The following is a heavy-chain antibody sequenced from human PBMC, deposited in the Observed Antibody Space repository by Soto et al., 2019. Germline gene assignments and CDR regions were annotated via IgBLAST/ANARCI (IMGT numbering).Heavy chain of an antibody. CDR1: GYTFTSYA. J-gene: IGHJ4*02. V-gene: IGHV1-3*01. CDR2: INAGNGNT. D-gene: IGHD6-19*01. Sequence: ASVKVSFKASGYTFTSYAMHWVRQAPGQRLEWMGWINAGNGNTKYSQKFQGRVTITRDTSASTAYMELSSLRSEDTAVYYCARSGGSGSTLAFWGQGTLVTVSS. CDR3: ARSGGSGSTLAF.